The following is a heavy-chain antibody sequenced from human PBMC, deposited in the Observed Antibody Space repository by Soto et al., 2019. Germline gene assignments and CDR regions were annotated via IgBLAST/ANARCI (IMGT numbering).Heavy chain of an antibody. Sequence: ASVKVSCKASGYTFTSYYIHWVRQAPGQGLEWMGIINPSGGNTNYAQKLQGRVTMTTDTSTSTAYMELRSLRSDDTAVYYCAREWGEPFDWLLPFDYWGQGTLVTVSS. V-gene: IGHV1-46*01. CDR1: GYTFTSYY. CDR3: AREWGEPFDWLLPFDY. J-gene: IGHJ4*02. D-gene: IGHD3-9*01. CDR2: INPSGGNT.